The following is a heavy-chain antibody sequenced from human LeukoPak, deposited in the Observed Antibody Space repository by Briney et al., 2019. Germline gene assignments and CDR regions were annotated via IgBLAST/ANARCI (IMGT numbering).Heavy chain of an antibody. Sequence: SSETLSLTCTVSGGSISSYYWSWIRQPPGKGLEWIGYIYYSGSTYYNPSLKSRVTISVDTSKNQFSLKLSSVTAADTAVYYCARYYDAFDIWGQGTMVTVSS. CDR2: IYYSGST. V-gene: IGHV4-59*08. D-gene: IGHD1-26*01. CDR1: GGSISSYY. J-gene: IGHJ3*02. CDR3: ARYYDAFDI.